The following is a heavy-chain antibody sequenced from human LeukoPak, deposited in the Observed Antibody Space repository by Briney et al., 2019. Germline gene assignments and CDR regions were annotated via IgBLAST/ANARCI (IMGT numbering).Heavy chain of an antibody. CDR2: ISASRGIT. J-gene: IGHJ4*02. CDR3: ARGRGQYYFDY. Sequence: GGSLRLSCAASGFNYSSYTMNWVRQAPGMGLEWLSYISASRGITYYADSVKGRFTISRDNAKNSLYLQMNSLRAEDTAVYYCARGRGQYYFDYWGQGTLVTVSS. CDR1: GFNYSSYT. V-gene: IGHV3-48*04.